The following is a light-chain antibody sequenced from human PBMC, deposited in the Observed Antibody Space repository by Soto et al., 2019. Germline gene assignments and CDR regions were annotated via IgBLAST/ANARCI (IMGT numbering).Light chain of an antibody. CDR3: QQYNNWPIT. Sequence: EIVMTQSPATLSVSPGERATLSCRSSRSVSSNLAWYQQKPGQAPRLLIYGASARATGIPARFRGSGSGTDFTLTISSLQSEDFAVYYCQQYNNWPITFGQGTRLEIK. V-gene: IGKV3-15*01. J-gene: IGKJ5*01. CDR2: GAS. CDR1: RSVSSN.